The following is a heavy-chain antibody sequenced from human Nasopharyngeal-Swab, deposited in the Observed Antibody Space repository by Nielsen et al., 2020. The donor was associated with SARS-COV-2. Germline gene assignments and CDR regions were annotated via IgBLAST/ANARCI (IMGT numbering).Heavy chain of an antibody. Sequence: GESLKISCAASGVTFSSYSMNWVRQAPGKGLEWVSYISTSSSTIYYADSVKGRFTISRDNARNSLYLQMNGLRDEDTAVYYCARRYGDYEGSFEYWGQGTLVTVSS. CDR3: ARRYGDYEGSFEY. CDR2: ISTSSSTI. CDR1: GVTFSSYS. D-gene: IGHD4-17*01. V-gene: IGHV3-48*02. J-gene: IGHJ4*02.